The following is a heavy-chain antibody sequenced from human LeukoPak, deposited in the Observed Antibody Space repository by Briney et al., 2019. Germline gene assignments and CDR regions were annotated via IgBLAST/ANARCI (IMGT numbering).Heavy chain of an antibody. CDR1: GYSFTSYW. CDR3: ARHPHWAIVGDDAFDI. V-gene: IGHV5-51*01. Sequence: GESLQISCQGSGYSFTSYWIGWVRQLPGKRLEWMGIIYPGDSDTRYSPSFQGQVTISADKSISTAYLQWSSLKASDTAMYYCARHPHWAIVGDDAFDIWGQGTMVTVSS. D-gene: IGHD1-26*01. CDR2: IYPGDSDT. J-gene: IGHJ3*02.